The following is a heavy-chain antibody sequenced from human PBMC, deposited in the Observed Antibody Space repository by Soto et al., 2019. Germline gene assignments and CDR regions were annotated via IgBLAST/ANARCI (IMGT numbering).Heavy chain of an antibody. CDR2: ISGSGGST. D-gene: IGHD1-26*01. CDR3: ARDGSYYYYYGMDV. J-gene: IGHJ6*02. Sequence: GGSLRLSCAASGFTFSSYAMSWVRQAPGKGLEWVSAISGSGGSTYYADSVKGRFTISRDNSKNTLYLQMNSLRAEDTAVYYCARDGSYYYYYGMDVWGQGTTVTVSS. CDR1: GFTFSSYA. V-gene: IGHV3-23*01.